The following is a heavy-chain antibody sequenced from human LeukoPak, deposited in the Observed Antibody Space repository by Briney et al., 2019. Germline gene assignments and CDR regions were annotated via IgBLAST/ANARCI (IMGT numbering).Heavy chain of an antibody. J-gene: IGHJ4*02. CDR2: INTKTGNP. V-gene: IGHV7-4-1*02. Sequence: ASVKVSRKASGYTFTSYAMNWVRQAPGQGLEWMGWINTKTGNPTYAQGFTGGFVFSLNTSASTAYLQISSLTAEDTAVYSCARDLGYCSRGSCYSLSYWGQGTLVTVSS. CDR3: ARDLGYCSRGSCYSLSY. CDR1: GYTFTSYA. D-gene: IGHD2-15*01.